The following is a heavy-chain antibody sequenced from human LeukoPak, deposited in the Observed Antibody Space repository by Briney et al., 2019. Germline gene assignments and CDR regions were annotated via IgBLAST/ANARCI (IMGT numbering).Heavy chain of an antibody. CDR1: GGSISSYY. CDR3: AGFGLREDYYYYGMDV. J-gene: IGHJ6*02. V-gene: IGHV4-59*01. D-gene: IGHD5-12*01. Sequence: SETLSLTCTVSGGSISSYYWSWLRQPPGKGLEWIGYIYYSGSTNYNPSLKSRVTISVDTSKNQFSLKLCSVTAADTAVYYCAGFGLREDYYYYGMDVWGQGTTVTVSS. CDR2: IYYSGST.